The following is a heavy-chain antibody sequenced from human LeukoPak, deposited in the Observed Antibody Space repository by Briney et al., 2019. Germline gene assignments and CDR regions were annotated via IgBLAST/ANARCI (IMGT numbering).Heavy chain of an antibody. V-gene: IGHV3-21*01. CDR1: GFTLSSYE. CDR2: ITSSSSYI. D-gene: IGHD3-10*01. J-gene: IGHJ4*02. CDR3: AGGLWYASGSDY. Sequence: GGSLRLSCTVSGFTLSSYEMTWFRQAPGKGLEWVSSITSSSSYIYYADSVKGRFTISRDNAKNSLYLQMNSLRAEDTAVYYCAGGLWYASGSDYWGQGTLVTVSS.